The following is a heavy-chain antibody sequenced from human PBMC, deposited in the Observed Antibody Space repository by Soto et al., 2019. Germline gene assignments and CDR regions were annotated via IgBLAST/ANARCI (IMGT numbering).Heavy chain of an antibody. Sequence: VQLVESGGGLVQPGGSLRLSCAASGFTFSNYAMDWVRQAPGKVLEYVSGIRSNGVGTYYANSVKDRFTISRDNSKNTLYLQMGSLRAEDMAVYYCARREQSDYYYMDVWGKGTSVTVSS. D-gene: IGHD6-19*01. CDR1: GFTFSNYA. CDR3: ARREQSDYYYMDV. V-gene: IGHV3-64*01. J-gene: IGHJ6*03. CDR2: IRSNGVGT.